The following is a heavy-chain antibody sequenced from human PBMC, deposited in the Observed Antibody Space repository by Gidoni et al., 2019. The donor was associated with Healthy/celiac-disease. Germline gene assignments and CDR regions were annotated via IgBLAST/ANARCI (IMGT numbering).Heavy chain of an antibody. D-gene: IGHD3-22*01. CDR3: TTPKASSSGYYYYFDY. Sequence: EVQLVESGGGLVKPGGSLRLSCAASGFTFSNAWMNWVRQAPGKGLEWVGRIKSKTDGGTTDYSAPVKGRFTISRDDSKNTLYLQMNSLKTEDTAVYYCTTPKASSSGYYYYFDYWGQGTLVTVSS. V-gene: IGHV3-15*07. CDR2: IKSKTDGGTT. CDR1: GFTFSNAW. J-gene: IGHJ4*02.